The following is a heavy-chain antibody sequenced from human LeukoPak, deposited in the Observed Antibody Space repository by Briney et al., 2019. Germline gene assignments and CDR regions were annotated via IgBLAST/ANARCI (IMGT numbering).Heavy chain of an antibody. J-gene: IGHJ4*02. CDR3: AHFPFYYYRSGTSFDY. D-gene: IGHD3-10*01. CDR1: GFSLSTSGVG. Sequence: KGSGPTLVNPTQTLTLTCTFSGFSLSTSGVGVGWIRQPPGKALEWLALIYWDDDKRYSPSLKSRLTITKDTSKNQVVLTMTNMDPVDTATYYCAHFPFYYYRSGTSFDYWGQGTLVTVSS. V-gene: IGHV2-5*02. CDR2: IYWDDDK.